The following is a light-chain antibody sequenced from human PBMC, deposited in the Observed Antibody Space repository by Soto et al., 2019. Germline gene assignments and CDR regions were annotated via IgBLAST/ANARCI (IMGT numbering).Light chain of an antibody. Sequence: DVQMTQSPSSLSASVGDRVTITCRASQTIKTYLNWYQQKPGQAPKVLIYAASNLKNGVPSRFSGSGFGTEFTLTINSLLPEDFATYYCQQSDSIPLTFGGGTKVEIK. V-gene: IGKV1-39*01. J-gene: IGKJ4*01. CDR1: QTIKTY. CDR2: AAS. CDR3: QQSDSIPLT.